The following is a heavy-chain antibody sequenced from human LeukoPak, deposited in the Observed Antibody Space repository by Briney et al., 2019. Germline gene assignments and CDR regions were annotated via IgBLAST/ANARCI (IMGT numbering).Heavy chain of an antibody. CDR2: ISYDGSIK. Sequence: GGSLRLSCAASGFPFSTYTIHWVRQAPGKGLEWVAVISYDGSIKYYADSVKGRFTISRDNSKNTVYLQMNRLRIEDTAVYYCTKDAHTFATTWYTEYFDHWGQGTLVTVSS. D-gene: IGHD6-13*01. J-gene: IGHJ1*01. CDR1: GFPFSTYT. CDR3: TKDAHTFATTWYTEYFDH. V-gene: IGHV3-30*04.